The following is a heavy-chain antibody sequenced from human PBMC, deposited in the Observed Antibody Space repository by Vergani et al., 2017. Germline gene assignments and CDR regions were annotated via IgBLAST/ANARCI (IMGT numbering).Heavy chain of an antibody. Sequence: QVQLQESGPGLVKPSETLSVTCIVSGGSSSNDDSYWSWIRQPPGKGLEWIGYIYYSGSTYYNPSLESRLTISLDSSRTQFSLKLISVTAGDTAVYYCAREHSSGQEFDCWGQGTLVIVSS. CDR3: AREHSSGQEFDC. D-gene: IGHD6-19*01. J-gene: IGHJ4*02. CDR2: IYYSGST. V-gene: IGHV4-30-4*08. CDR1: GGSSSNDDSY.